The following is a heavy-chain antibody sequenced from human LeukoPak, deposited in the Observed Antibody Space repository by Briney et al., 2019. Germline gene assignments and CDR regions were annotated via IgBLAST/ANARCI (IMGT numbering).Heavy chain of an antibody. CDR2: ISGSGGST. D-gene: IGHD6-13*01. Sequence: GGSLILSCAASGFTFSSYAMSWVRQAPGKGLEWVSAISGSGGSTYYADSVKGRFTISRDNSKNTLYLQMNRLRAEDTAVYYCTKGGGSSWSWTDYWGQGTLVTVSS. CDR1: GFTFSSYA. CDR3: TKGGGSSWSWTDY. V-gene: IGHV3-23*01. J-gene: IGHJ4*02.